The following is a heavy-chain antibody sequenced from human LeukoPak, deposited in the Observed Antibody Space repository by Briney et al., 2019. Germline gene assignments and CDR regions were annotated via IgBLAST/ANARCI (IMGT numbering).Heavy chain of an antibody. J-gene: IGHJ6*02. CDR1: GYSFTSYW. V-gene: IGHV5-51*01. CDR2: IYPSDSDT. CDR3: ARFPDPRSSQQQYYYYYYGMDV. Sequence: GESLKISCKGSGYSFTSYWIGWVRQMPGKGLEWMGIIYPSDSDTRYSPSFQGQVTISADKSISTAYLRWSSLKASDTAMYYCARFPDPRSSQQQYYYYYYGMDVWGQGTTVTVSS. D-gene: IGHD6-6*01.